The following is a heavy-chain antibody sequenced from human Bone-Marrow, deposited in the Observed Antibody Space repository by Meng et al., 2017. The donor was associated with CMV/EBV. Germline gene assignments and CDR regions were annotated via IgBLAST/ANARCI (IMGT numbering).Heavy chain of an antibody. J-gene: IGHJ6*02. Sequence: GESLKISCAASGFTFSSYAMHWVRQAPGKGLEWVAVISYDGSNKYYADSVKGRFTISRENSKNTLYLQMNSLRVEDTALYYCAKDVGRRKGFIKTNYYHYSGLDVWGQGTTVTVSS. CDR3: AKDVGRRKGFIKTNYYHYSGLDV. D-gene: IGHD5-12*01. CDR2: ISYDGSNK. CDR1: GFTFSSYA. V-gene: IGHV3-30-3*01.